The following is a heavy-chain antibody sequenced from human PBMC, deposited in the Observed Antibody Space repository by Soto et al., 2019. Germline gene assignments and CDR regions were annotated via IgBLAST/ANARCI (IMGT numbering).Heavy chain of an antibody. CDR1: GYSFATYW. CDR3: ARRRHDSSGLWYYGLDV. V-gene: IGHV5-51*01. Sequence: GESLKISCKGFGYSFATYWIGWVRQMPGRGLEWMGIMYPGDSDTTYSPSFQGQVTISADKSISTAYLQWSSLMASDTAIYYCARRRHDSSGLWYYGLDVWGQGTTVT. CDR2: MYPGDSDT. J-gene: IGHJ6*02. D-gene: IGHD3-22*01.